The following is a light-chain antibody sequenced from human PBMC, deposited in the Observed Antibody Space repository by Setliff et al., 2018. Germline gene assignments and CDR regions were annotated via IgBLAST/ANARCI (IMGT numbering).Light chain of an antibody. J-gene: IGLJ1*01. CDR2: AVN. CDR3: GSYASSGTDV. V-gene: IGLV2-14*01. CDR1: SSDVGAYNY. Sequence: QSALAQPASVSGYPGQSITISCAGTSSDVGAYNYVSWYQQNPGKAPKLLIYAVNNRPSGVSDRFSGSKSGSTASLTISGLQAEDEADYYCGSYASSGTDVFGSGTKVTVL.